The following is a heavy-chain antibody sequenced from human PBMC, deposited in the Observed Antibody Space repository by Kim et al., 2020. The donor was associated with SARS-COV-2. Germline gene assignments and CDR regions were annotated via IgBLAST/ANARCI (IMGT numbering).Heavy chain of an antibody. Sequence: QKHQGRVTMTNDTSTSTAYMELRNLRSDDTAVYYCARTNLPRNYRSGFDPWGQGTLVTVSS. J-gene: IGHJ5*02. V-gene: IGHV1-18*01. D-gene: IGHD1-7*01. CDR3: ARTNLPRNYRSGFDP.